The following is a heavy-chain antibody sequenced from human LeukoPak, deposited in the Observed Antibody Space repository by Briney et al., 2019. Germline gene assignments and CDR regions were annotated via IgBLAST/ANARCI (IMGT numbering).Heavy chain of an antibody. Sequence: PSETLSLTCTVSGGSISSYYWSWLRQPPGKGLEWIGYIYYSGSTNYNPSLKSRVTISVDTSKNQFSLKLSSVTAADTAVYYCARQPLRLYSGSYYVWFDPWGQGTLVTVSS. CDR2: IYYSGST. J-gene: IGHJ5*02. CDR3: ARQPLRLYSGSYYVWFDP. D-gene: IGHD1-26*01. V-gene: IGHV4-59*08. CDR1: GGSISSYY.